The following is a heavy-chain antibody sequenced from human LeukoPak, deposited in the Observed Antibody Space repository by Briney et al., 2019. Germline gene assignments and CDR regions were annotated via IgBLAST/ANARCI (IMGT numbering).Heavy chain of an antibody. J-gene: IGHJ4*02. Sequence: PGGSLRLSCAASGFTFSDYYMSWIRQAPGKGLEWVSYISSSGSTIYYADSVKGRFTISRDNAKNSLYLQMNSLRAEDTAVYYCARDRLTVTTDFDYWGQGTLVTVSS. CDR1: GFTFSDYY. V-gene: IGHV3-11*01. D-gene: IGHD4-17*01. CDR3: ARDRLTVTTDFDY. CDR2: ISSSGSTI.